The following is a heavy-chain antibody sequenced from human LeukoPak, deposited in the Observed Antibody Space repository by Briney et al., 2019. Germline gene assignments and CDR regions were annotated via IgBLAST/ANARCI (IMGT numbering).Heavy chain of an antibody. CDR1: GFTFSSYG. Sequence: GGSLRLSCAASGFTFSSYGMHWVRQAPGKGLEWVAVISYDGSNKYYADSVKGRFTISRDNARNTLYLEMNSLRMDDTATYYCATSRVFDHWGQGTLVTVSS. CDR3: ATSRVFDH. CDR2: ISYDGSNK. V-gene: IGHV3-30*03. J-gene: IGHJ4*02.